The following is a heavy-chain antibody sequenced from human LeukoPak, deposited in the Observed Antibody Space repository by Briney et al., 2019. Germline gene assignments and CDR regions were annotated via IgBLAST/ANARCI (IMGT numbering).Heavy chain of an antibody. CDR1: GGSISSGSYY. CDR3: SSGNYYHPSN. V-gene: IGHV4-61*02. Sequence: SQTLSLTCTVSGGSISSGSYYWSWIRQPAGKGLEWIGRIYTSGSTNYNPSLKSRVTISVDTSKNQFSLRLSSVTAADTAVYYCSSGNYYHPSNWGQGTLVTVSS. D-gene: IGHD3-10*01. CDR2: IYTSGST. J-gene: IGHJ4*02.